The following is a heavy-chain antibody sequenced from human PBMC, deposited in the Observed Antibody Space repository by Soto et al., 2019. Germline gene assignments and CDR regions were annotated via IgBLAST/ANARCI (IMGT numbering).Heavy chain of an antibody. CDR2: IYSGGST. V-gene: IGHV3-53*01. D-gene: IGHD3-22*01. CDR1: DFSVSNSF. J-gene: IGHJ4*02. Sequence: GGSLRLSCAASDFSVSNSFMTWVRQAPGKGLESVSVIYSGGSTYYADSVKGRFTISRDNSKNTLYLQMNSLRAEDTAVYYCARETRPYFYDYSGLYLDSWGQGALVTVSS. CDR3: ARETRPYFYDYSGLYLDS.